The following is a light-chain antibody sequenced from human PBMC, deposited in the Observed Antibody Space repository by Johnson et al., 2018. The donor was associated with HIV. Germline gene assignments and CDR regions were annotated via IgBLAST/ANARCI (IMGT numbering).Light chain of an antibody. V-gene: IGLV1-51*02. J-gene: IGLJ1*01. Sequence: QSVLTQPPSVSAAPGQKVTISCSGSSSNIGNNYVSWYQQLPGTAPKLLIYENNKRPSGIPDRFSGSKSGTSATLGITGLPTGAEADYYCGTWDSSLSAYVFGTGTKVTVL. CDR1: SSNIGNNY. CDR3: GTWDSSLSAYV. CDR2: ENN.